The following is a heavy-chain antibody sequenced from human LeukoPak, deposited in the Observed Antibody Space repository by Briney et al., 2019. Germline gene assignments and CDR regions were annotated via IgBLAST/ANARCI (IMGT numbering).Heavy chain of an antibody. CDR1: GFTFSSYA. Sequence: GGSLRLSFAASGFTFSSYAMSWVRPAPGEGLEWVSANRGSGGSTSYADSVKGRFTISRDNSKNPLYLQMNSLRAEDTAVYYCAKEHEELVDYWGQGTLVTVSS. CDR2: NRGSGGST. CDR3: AKEHEELVDY. D-gene: IGHD1-26*01. J-gene: IGHJ4*02. V-gene: IGHV3-23*01.